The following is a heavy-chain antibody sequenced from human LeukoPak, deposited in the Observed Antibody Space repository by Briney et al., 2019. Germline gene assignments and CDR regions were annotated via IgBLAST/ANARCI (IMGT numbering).Heavy chain of an antibody. CDR1: GFTFRKYW. J-gene: IGHJ4*02. D-gene: IGHD6-19*01. V-gene: IGHV3-74*01. CDR2: INTDRTVT. CDR3: ATKQWLAPPPDS. Sequence: GGALRLSCAASGFTFRKYWVLLVRPTPGEGLESVSRINTDRTVTTYADSVKGRFTVSRDNADNTMFLQMNSVRDEDTAVYYCATKQWLAPPPDSWGQGTPVTVSS.